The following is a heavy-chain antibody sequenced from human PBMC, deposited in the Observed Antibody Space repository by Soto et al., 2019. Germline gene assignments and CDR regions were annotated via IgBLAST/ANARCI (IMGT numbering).Heavy chain of an antibody. Sequence: EVQLLDSGGGLVQPGGSLRLSCAASGFTFSSYAMSWVRQAPGKGLEWVSSISGSGATTYYADSVKGRFTISRDNSKNTLYLQMNSLRAEDTAVYYCAKDRGGSGTYCLFDYWGQGTLVTVSS. J-gene: IGHJ4*02. D-gene: IGHD3-10*01. CDR1: GFTFSSYA. CDR2: ISGSGATT. V-gene: IGHV3-23*01. CDR3: AKDRGGSGTYCLFDY.